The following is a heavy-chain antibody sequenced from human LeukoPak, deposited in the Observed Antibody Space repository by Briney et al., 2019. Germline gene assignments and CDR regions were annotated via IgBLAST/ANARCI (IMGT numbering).Heavy chain of an antibody. Sequence: PGGSLRLSCAASGFTFDDYAMHWVRQAPGKGLEWVSSISSSSNYKYYADSVKGRFTISRDNAKNSLYLQMNSLRAEDTAVYYCARGYYGDYVFDYWGQGTLVTVSS. V-gene: IGHV3-21*01. CDR1: GFTFDDYA. CDR3: ARGYYGDYVFDY. CDR2: ISSSSNYK. D-gene: IGHD4-17*01. J-gene: IGHJ4*02.